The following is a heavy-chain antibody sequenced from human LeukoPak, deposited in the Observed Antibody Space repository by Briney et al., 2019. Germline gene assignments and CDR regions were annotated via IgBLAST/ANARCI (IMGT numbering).Heavy chain of an antibody. V-gene: IGHV3-23*01. D-gene: IGHD3-22*01. CDR2: ISGTGDDT. J-gene: IGHJ5*01. CDR1: GFKFDNYE. Sequence: SGGSLRLSCAASGFKFDNYEMSWVRQAPGKGLEWVSTISGTGDDTYYADSVKGRFTISRDKFKNTVSLEMNSLRGEDTAVYYCAREWLLLRWFDYWGQGTLVTVSS. CDR3: AREWLLLRWFDY.